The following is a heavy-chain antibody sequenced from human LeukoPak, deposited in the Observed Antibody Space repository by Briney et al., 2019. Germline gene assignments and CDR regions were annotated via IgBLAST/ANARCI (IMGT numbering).Heavy chain of an antibody. V-gene: IGHV3-74*01. D-gene: IGHD1-26*01. CDR2: INRDGSRI. CDR3: VRDFVGPDDL. Sequence: GGSLRLSCGDSGFTLSKYWMHWVRQVPGKGLTWVSRINRDGSRIDHAGSVKGRFTISRDNAKNTLYLQMNSLRPEDTAVYYCVRDFVGPDDLWGQGTLVTVSS. J-gene: IGHJ5*02. CDR1: GFTLSKYW.